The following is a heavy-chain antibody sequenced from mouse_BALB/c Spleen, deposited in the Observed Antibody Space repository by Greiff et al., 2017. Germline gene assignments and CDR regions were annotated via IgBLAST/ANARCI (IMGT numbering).Heavy chain of an antibody. CDR1: GYTFSSYW. CDR3: ARIYYYGSTHFDY. V-gene: IGHV1-9*01. Sequence: VQGVESGAELMKPGASVKISCTATGYTFSSYWIEWVKQRPGHGLEWIGEILPGSGSTNYNEKFKGKATFTADTSSNTAYMQLSSLTSEDSAVYYCARIYYYGSTHFDYWGQGTTLTVSS. CDR2: ILPGSGST. D-gene: IGHD1-1*01. J-gene: IGHJ2*01.